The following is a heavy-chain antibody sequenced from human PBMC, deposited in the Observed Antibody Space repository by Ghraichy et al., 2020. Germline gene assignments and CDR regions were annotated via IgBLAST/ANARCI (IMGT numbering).Heavy chain of an antibody. CDR3: AKPEEWGLLPYYFDY. J-gene: IGHJ4*01. CDR2: ISGSGGST. D-gene: IGHD1-26*01. Sequence: GGSLRLSCAASGFTFSSYAMSWVRQAPGKGLEWVSAISGSGGSTYYADSVKGRFTISRDHSKNTLYLQMNSLRAEDTAVYCCAKPEEWGLLPYYFDYWGHGTLVTVSS. CDR1: GFTFSSYA. V-gene: IGHV3-23*01.